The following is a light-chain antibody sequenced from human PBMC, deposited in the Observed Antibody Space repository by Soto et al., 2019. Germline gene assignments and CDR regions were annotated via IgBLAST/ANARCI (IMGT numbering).Light chain of an antibody. V-gene: IGKV1-5*03. CDR3: QQYNSYPWT. Sequence: DIQMTQSPSTLLPPLGDKLTTLCGAVRRFGTWLAWYQQKPGKAPKLLFLKPFSLESGVPSRFSGSGSGTEFTLTISSLQPDDFAAYSCQQYNSYPWTFGQGTKVEIK. CDR1: RRFGTW. J-gene: IGKJ1*01. CDR2: KPF.